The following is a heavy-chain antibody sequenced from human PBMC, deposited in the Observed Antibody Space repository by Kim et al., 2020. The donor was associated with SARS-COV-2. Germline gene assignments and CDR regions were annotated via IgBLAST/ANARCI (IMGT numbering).Heavy chain of an antibody. J-gene: IGHJ6*02. V-gene: IGHV3-30*01. D-gene: IGHD6-13*01. Sequence: KGRFTISRDNSKNTLYLQMNSLRAEDTAVYYCARDDSAAAGPYYYYGMDVWGQGTTVTVSS. CDR3: ARDDSAAAGPYYYYGMDV.